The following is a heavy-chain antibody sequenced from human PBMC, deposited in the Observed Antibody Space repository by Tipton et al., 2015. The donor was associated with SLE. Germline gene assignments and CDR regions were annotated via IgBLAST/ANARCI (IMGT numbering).Heavy chain of an antibody. CDR2: IHHGGST. Sequence: TLSLTCAVSGYSISSGYYWGWIRQPPGKGLEWIGNIHHGGSTYYNPSLKSRVTISVDTSKNQFSLKLSSVTAADTAVYYCARDGLYLDYGDYYYGMDVWGQGTTVTVSS. D-gene: IGHD4-17*01. V-gene: IGHV4-38-2*02. J-gene: IGHJ6*02. CDR1: GYSISSGYY. CDR3: ARDGLYLDYGDYYYGMDV.